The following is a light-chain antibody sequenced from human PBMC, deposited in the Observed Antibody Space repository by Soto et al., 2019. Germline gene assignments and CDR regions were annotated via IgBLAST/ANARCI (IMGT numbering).Light chain of an antibody. J-gene: IGLJ1*01. V-gene: IGLV2-8*01. CDR2: EVS. Sequence: QSALTQPPSASGSPGQSVTISCIVTSSDVGGYNYVSWYQQHPGKAPKLMIYEVSRRPSGVPDRFSGSKSGNTASLTVSGLQAEDEADYYCSSYAGSNNYVFGTGTKLTVL. CDR1: SSDVGGYNY. CDR3: SSYAGSNNYV.